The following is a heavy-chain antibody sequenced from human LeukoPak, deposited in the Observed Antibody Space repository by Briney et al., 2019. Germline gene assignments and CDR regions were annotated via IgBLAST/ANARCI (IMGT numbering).Heavy chain of an antibody. CDR2: IWYDGSNK. D-gene: IGHD1-26*01. J-gene: IGHJ4*02. CDR1: GFTFSSYG. Sequence: GGSLRLSCAASGFTFSSYGMHWVRQAPGKGLEWAAVIWYDGSNKYYADSVKGRFTISRDNSKNTLYLQMNSLRAEDTAVYYCARFGGSGSYSGYWGQGTLVTVSS. CDR3: ARFGGSGSYSGY. V-gene: IGHV3-33*01.